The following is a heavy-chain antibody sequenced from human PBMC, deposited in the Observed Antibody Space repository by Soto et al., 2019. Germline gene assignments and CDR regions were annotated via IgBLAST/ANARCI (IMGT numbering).Heavy chain of an antibody. Sequence: EVQLLESGGGLVQPGGSLRLSCAASGFTFSNYAMTWVRQAPGKGLEWVSGISASTYYADSVKGRFTISRDNSRNTRYWQMNSLRAEDTAVYYCARRLYSTNWYYFDYWGQGTLVTVSS. CDR1: GFTFSNYA. CDR3: ARRLYSTNWYYFDY. V-gene: IGHV3-23*01. CDR2: GISAST. J-gene: IGHJ4*02. D-gene: IGHD2-2*01.